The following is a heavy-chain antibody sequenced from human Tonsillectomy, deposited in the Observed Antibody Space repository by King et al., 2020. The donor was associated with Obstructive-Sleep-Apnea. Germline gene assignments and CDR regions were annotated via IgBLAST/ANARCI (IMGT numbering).Heavy chain of an antibody. CDR1: GFTFSSYA. CDR2: ISYEGSNK. CDR3: ARVGFGELLAYYYYGMDV. V-gene: IGHV3-30*04. D-gene: IGHD1-26*01. Sequence: HVQLVESGGGVVQPGRSLRLSCAASGFTFSSYAMHWVRQAPGKGLEWVAVISYEGSNKYYADSVKGRFTISRDNSRNTLYLQMNSLRAEDTAVYYCARVGFGELLAYYYYGMDVWGQGTTVTVSS. J-gene: IGHJ6*02.